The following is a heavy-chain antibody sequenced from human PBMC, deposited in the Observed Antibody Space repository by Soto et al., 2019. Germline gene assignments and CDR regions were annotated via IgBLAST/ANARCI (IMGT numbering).Heavy chain of an antibody. V-gene: IGHV3-48*01. CDR3: ARGEVNYDFWSGYYLYWYFDL. CDR1: GFTFSSYS. J-gene: IGHJ2*01. CDR2: ISSSSSTI. D-gene: IGHD3-3*01. Sequence: EVQLVESGGGLVQPGGSLRLSCAASGFTFSSYSMNWVRQAPGKGLEWVSYISSSSSTISYADSVKGRFTISRDNAKNSLYLQMNSLRAEDTAVYYCARGEVNYDFWSGYYLYWYFDLWGRGTLVTVSS.